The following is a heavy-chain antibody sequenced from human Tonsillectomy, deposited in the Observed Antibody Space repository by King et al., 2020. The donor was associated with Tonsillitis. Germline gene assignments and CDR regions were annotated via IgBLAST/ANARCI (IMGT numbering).Heavy chain of an antibody. V-gene: IGHV4-59*01. CDR2: IYYSGST. J-gene: IGHJ5*02. CDR3: ARGSLSVAGAFYH. CDR1: GGSISSYY. Sequence: QLQESGPGLVKPSETLSLTCTVSGGSISSYYWSWIRQPPGKGLEWIGYIYYSGSTNYNPSLKSRVTISVDTSKNQFSLKLSSVTAADTAVYYCARGSLSVAGAFYHWGQGTLVTVSS. D-gene: IGHD6-19*01.